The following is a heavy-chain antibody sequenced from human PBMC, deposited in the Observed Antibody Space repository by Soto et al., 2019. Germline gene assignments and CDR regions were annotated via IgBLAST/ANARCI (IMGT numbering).Heavy chain of an antibody. CDR3: APPPRQWLVLS. CDR2: ISGSGGST. Sequence: EVQLLESGRGLVQPGGSLRLSCAASGFTFSSYAMSWVRQAPGKGLEWVSAISGSGGSTYYADSVKGRFTISRDNSKNTLYLQMNSLRAEDTAVYYCAPPPRQWLVLSWGQGTLVTVSS. CDR1: GFTFSSYA. J-gene: IGHJ4*02. V-gene: IGHV3-23*01. D-gene: IGHD6-19*01.